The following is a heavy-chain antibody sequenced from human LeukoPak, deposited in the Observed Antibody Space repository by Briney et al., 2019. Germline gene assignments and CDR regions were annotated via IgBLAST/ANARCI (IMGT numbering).Heavy chain of an antibody. CDR1: GYSIRSGYQ. J-gene: IGHJ4*02. D-gene: IGHD4-11*01. CDR3: ARAEVNDYSRY. CDR2: INYSGTT. Sequence: AETLSLTRSVSGYSIRSGYQWGWIRQPRGKGLEWIGNINYSGTTHDNPSLRTRVTITIDTSKNHVFLKMRSRTAADTAEYYCARAEVNDYSRYWGQGILVIVSS. V-gene: IGHV4-38-2*01.